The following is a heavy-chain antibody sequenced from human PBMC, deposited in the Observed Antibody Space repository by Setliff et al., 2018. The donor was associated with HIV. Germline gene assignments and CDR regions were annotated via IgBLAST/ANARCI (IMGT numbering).Heavy chain of an antibody. Sequence: SEALSLTCAVSGYSISSGYYWGWIRQPPGKGLEWIGSIYHSGSTYYNPSLKSRVTISVDTSKNQFSLKLSSVTAADTAVYYCARMYSGYDWSPAGARTRYFDYWGQGTLVTISS. J-gene: IGHJ4*02. D-gene: IGHD5-12*01. CDR1: GYSISSGYY. V-gene: IGHV4-38-2*01. CDR3: ARMYSGYDWSPAGARTRYFDY. CDR2: IYHSGST.